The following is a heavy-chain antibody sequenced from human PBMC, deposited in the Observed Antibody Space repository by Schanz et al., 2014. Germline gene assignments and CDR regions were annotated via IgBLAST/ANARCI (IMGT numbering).Heavy chain of an antibody. D-gene: IGHD6-6*01. Sequence: EVQLVESGGGLVKPGGSLRLSCTASGFIFRSYTMNWVRQAPGKGLEWVSSLSSSGLYTFYADLAVGRFTISRDNAKNSLYRQMNTLRAEVSAVYYCVPMSIAAHWGQGTLVTVSS. CDR1: GFIFRSYT. CDR2: LSSSGLYT. CDR3: VPMSIAAH. J-gene: IGHJ4*02. V-gene: IGHV3-21*01.